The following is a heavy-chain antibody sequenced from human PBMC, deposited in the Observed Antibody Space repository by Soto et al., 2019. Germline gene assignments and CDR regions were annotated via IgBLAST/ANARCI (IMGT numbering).Heavy chain of an antibody. V-gene: IGHV3-13*01. J-gene: IGHJ5*02. CDR1: GFTFSSHD. D-gene: IGHD3-10*01. CDR3: TRGGIWGVSWNWFDT. Sequence: EVQLVESGGGLVQPGGSLRLSCAASGFTFSSHDMHWVRQVTGKGVEWVSGIDSAGDAKYPASVKGRFTISRENAKNSLYLQMNSLRAEDTAMYYCTRGGIWGVSWNWFDTWGRGTLVTVSS. CDR2: IDSAGDA.